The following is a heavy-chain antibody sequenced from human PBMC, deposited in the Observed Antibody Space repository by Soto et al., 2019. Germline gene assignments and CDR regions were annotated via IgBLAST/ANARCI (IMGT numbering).Heavy chain of an antibody. Sequence: GGSLRLSCAVSGFNVNDNYMSWVRQAPGKAPEWVSVIYSGGKTDYAESVRGRFIVSRDTSKNMVYLQMNSLRAEDTATYYCTRDSSYYGAGRGVLDYWGQGTPVTVSS. J-gene: IGHJ4*02. V-gene: IGHV3-66*01. D-gene: IGHD3-10*01. CDR2: IYSGGKT. CDR3: TRDSSYYGAGRGVLDY. CDR1: GFNVNDNY.